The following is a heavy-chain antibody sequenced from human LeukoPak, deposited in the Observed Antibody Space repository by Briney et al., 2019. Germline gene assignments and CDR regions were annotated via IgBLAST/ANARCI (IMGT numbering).Heavy chain of an antibody. CDR3: ARAAAYDSSGYSNDY. V-gene: IGHV3-74*01. D-gene: IGHD3-22*01. CDR2: INSDGSST. CDR1: GFTFSSYW. Sequence: PGGSLRLSCAASGFTFSSYWMHWVRQAPGKGLVWVSRINSDGSSTSYADSVKGRFTISRDNAKNTLYLQMNSLRAEDTAVYYCARAAAYDSSGYSNDYWGQGTLVTVSS. J-gene: IGHJ4*02.